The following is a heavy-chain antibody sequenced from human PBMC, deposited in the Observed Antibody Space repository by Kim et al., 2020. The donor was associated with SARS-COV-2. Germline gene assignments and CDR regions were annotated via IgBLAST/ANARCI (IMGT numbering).Heavy chain of an antibody. CDR1: GFTFSDFY. CDR3: ARAQRPGSYNDY. V-gene: IGHV3-11*05. Sequence: GGSLRLSCAASGFTFSDFYMSWIRQAPGKGLEWISFISNSNTDTNYADSVRGRFTVSRDNAKNSVFLQMNSLRADDTAVYYCARAQRPGSYNDYWGQGT. D-gene: IGHD3-10*01. CDR2: ISNSNTDT. J-gene: IGHJ4*02.